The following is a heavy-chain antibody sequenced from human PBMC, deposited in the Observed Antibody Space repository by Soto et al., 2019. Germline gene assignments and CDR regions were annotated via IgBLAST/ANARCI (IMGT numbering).Heavy chain of an antibody. CDR2: INPNSGGT. CDR3: ARAPFIAATNLALTALVFLI. D-gene: IGHD6-13*01. Sequence: GASVKVSCKASGYTFTGYYIHWVRQAPGQGLEWMGWINPNSGGTNYAQKFQGWVTMTGDTSISTAYMELSRLRSEDTAVYYCARAPFIAATNLALTALVFLIWREGTVVTV. V-gene: IGHV1-2*04. CDR1: GYTFTGYY. J-gene: IGHJ3*02.